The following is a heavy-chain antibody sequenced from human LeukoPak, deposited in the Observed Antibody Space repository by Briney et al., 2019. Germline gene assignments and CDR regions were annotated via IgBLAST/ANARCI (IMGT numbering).Heavy chain of an antibody. J-gene: IGHJ6*02. D-gene: IGHD4-17*01. Sequence: GASVKVSCKASGYRFTSYSISWVRQAPGQGLEWMGRINTYNGNTDYAQKFQGRVTMTTDTSTTTAYLDLRSLRSDDTAVYYCARGTVTTPPYYYGMDVWGQGTTVTVS. CDR1: GYRFTSYS. CDR2: INTYNGNT. V-gene: IGHV1-18*01. CDR3: ARGTVTTPPYYYGMDV.